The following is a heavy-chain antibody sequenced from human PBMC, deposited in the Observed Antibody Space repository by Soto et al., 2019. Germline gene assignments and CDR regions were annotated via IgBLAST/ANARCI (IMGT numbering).Heavy chain of an antibody. Sequence: GGSLRLSCAASGFTFSNAGRNWVRQAPGKGLEWVGRIKSKTDGGTTDYAAPVKGRFTISRDDSKNTLYLQMNSLKTEDTAVYYCTTAGPTGDGYYYYGMDVWGQGTTLTVSS. D-gene: IGHD7-27*01. J-gene: IGHJ6*02. V-gene: IGHV3-15*07. CDR3: TTAGPTGDGYYYYGMDV. CDR2: IKSKTDGGTT. CDR1: GFTFSNAG.